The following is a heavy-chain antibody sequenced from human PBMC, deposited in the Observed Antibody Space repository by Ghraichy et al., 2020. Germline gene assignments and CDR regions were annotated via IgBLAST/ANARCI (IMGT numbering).Heavy chain of an antibody. V-gene: IGHV4-59*01. CDR2: IYYSGST. J-gene: IGHJ4*02. D-gene: IGHD5-12*01. Sequence: SETLSLTCTVSGGSISSYYWSWIRQPPGKGLEWIGYIYYSGSTNYNPSLKSRVTISVDTSKNQFSLKLSSVTAADTAVYYCARGGGGYDPLDYWGQGTLVTVSS. CDR1: GGSISSYY. CDR3: ARGGGGYDPLDY.